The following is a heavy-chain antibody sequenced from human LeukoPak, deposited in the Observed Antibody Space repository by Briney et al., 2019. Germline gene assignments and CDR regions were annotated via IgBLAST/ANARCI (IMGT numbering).Heavy chain of an antibody. CDR1: GFTFSTHT. D-gene: IGHD6-6*01. CDR3: ARDLGIAARPVFDQ. J-gene: IGHJ4*02. V-gene: IGHV3-23*01. CDR2: FSASGKDT. Sequence: PGGSLRLSCVASGFTFSTHTMNWVRQAPGRGLEWVSSFSASGKDTYYADSVKGRFTISRDDSRNTLYLQMGSLRAEDTAVYFCARDLGIAARPVFDQWGQGTLVTVSS.